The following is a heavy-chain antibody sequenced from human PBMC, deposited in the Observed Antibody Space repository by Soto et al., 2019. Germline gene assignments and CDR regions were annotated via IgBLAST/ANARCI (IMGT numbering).Heavy chain of an antibody. D-gene: IGHD6-6*01. CDR2: IYYSAST. Sequence: SETLSLTCTVSGGSIGSGGYYWIWIRQPPGKGLEWIGYIYYSASTNYNPSLKSRVTISADTSKNQFSLKLSSVTAADTAVCDCAGELIAARPDHCSDPGGKETLVTV. CDR3: AGELIAARPDHCSDP. CDR1: GGSIGSGGYY. V-gene: IGHV4-61*08. J-gene: IGHJ5*02.